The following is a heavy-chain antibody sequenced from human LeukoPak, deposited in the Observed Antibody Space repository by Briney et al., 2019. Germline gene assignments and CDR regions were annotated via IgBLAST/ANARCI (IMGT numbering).Heavy chain of an antibody. CDR2: IYYSGST. V-gene: IGHV4-59*01. J-gene: IGHJ4*02. CDR1: GGSISNSH. D-gene: IGHD4-11*01. Sequence: SETLSLTWTVSGGSISNSHWTWIRQPPGKGLQWIGYIYYSGSTSYNPSLKGRITMSVDTSMNQFSLRLSSVTAADTAVYYCAGGDDSSNYYFDYWGQGTLVTVSS. CDR3: AGGDDSSNYYFDY.